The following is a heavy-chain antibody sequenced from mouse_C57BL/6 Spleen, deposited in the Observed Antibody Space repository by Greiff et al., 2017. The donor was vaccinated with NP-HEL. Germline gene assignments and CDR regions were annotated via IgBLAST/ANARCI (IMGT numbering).Heavy chain of an antibody. D-gene: IGHD3-1*01. J-gene: IGHJ4*01. CDR1: GYTFTSYG. CDR3: ARSGEYDYYAMDY. Sequence: QVQLQQSGAELAMPGASVKLSCKASGYTFTSYGISWVKQRTGQGLEWIGDIYPRSGNTYYNEKFKGKATLTTDKSSSTAYMELRSLTSEDSAVYFCARSGEYDYYAMDYWGQGTSVTVSS. V-gene: IGHV1-81*01. CDR2: IYPRSGNT.